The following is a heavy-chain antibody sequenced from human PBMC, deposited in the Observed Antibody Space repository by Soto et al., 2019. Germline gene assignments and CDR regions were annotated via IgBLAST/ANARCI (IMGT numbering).Heavy chain of an antibody. D-gene: IGHD1-1*01. J-gene: IGHJ6*02. CDR2: IDPSDSYT. V-gene: IGHV5-10-1*01. CDR1: GYSFTSYW. Sequence: GESLKISCKGSGYSFTSYWISWVRQMPGKGLEWMGRIDPSDSYTNYSPSFQGHVTISADKSISTAYLPWRSLKASDTAMYYCARQTKDWNSGDYYFYGTDVWGQGTTVTVSS. CDR3: ARQTKDWNSGDYYFYGTDV.